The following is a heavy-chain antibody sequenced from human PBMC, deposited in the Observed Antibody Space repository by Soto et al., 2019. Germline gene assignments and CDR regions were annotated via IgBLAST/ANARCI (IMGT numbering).Heavy chain of an antibody. V-gene: IGHV4-39*02. CDR1: GGSINYNSYY. CDR3: ARLVVVAPVANA. Sequence: PSETLSLTCSVSGGSINYNSYYWGWIRQPPEKGLERAGGIFYTGTTYYSPSLKDRGTISVDTSKNSFSLNLTSVTAADTAVYFCARLVVVAPVANAWGQGTLVTVSS. CDR2: IFYTGTT. D-gene: IGHD2-2*01. J-gene: IGHJ5*02.